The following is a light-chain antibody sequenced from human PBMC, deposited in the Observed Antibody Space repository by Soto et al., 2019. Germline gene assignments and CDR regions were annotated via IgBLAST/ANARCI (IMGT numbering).Light chain of an antibody. CDR3: QQYGSSGT. CDR1: QSVSNNY. CDR2: GAS. V-gene: IGKV3-20*01. J-gene: IGKJ1*01. Sequence: IRLTQSPGTLSLSPGERATLSCRASQSVSNNYLAWYQQKPGQAPRLLIYGASNRATGIPDRFSGSGSGTDFTLTISRLEPEDFAVYYCQQYGSSGTFGQGTKVDI.